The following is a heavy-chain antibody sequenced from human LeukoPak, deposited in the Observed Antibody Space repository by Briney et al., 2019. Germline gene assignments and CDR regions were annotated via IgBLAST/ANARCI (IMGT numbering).Heavy chain of an antibody. CDR2: TYWNNDK. CDR1: GFSLSTSGVG. CDR3: AHKGRGSGSYTM. D-gene: IGHD3-10*01. V-gene: IGHV2-5*01. J-gene: IGHJ4*02. Sequence: SGPTLVNPTQTLTLTCTFSGFSLSTSGVGVGWIRQPPGKALEWLAVTYWNNDKSYSPSLKSRLTITKDTSKNQVVLIMANMDPVDTGTYYCAHKGRGSGSYTMWGQGTLVTVSS.